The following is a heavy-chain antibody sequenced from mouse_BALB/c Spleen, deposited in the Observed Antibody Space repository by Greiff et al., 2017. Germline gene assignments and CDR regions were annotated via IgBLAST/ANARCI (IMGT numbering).Heavy chain of an antibody. J-gene: IGHJ4*01. CDR2: ISSGSSTI. CDR1: GFTFSSFG. D-gene: IGHD4-1*01. Sequence: EVQGVESGGGLVQPGGSRKLSCAASGFTFSSFGMHWVRQAPEKGLEWVAYISSGSSTIYYADTVKGRFTISRDNPKNTLFLQMTSLRSEDTAMYYCARSNNWDYAMDYWGQGTSVTVSA. CDR3: ARSNNWDYAMDY. V-gene: IGHV5-17*02.